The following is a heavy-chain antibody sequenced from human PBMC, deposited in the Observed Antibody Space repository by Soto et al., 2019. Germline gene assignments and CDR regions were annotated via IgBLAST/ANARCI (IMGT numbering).Heavy chain of an antibody. Sequence: ASVKVSCKASGYTFTSYYMHWVRQAPGQGLEWMGIINPSGGSTSYAQKFQGRVTMTRDTSTSTVYMELSSLRSEDTAVYYCARERRHDILTGYDYFDYWGQGTLVTVSS. D-gene: IGHD3-9*01. CDR2: INPSGGST. CDR1: GYTFTSYY. CDR3: ARERRHDILTGYDYFDY. V-gene: IGHV1-46*01. J-gene: IGHJ4*02.